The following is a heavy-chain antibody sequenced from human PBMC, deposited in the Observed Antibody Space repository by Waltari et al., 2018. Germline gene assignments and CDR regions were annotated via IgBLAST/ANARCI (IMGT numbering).Heavy chain of an antibody. CDR2: IKEDGGEK. J-gene: IGHJ6*02. CDR1: GFSFSSYW. D-gene: IGHD6-25*01. V-gene: IGHV3-7*01. CDR3: ASVQRRWSMDV. Sequence: EVQLVESGGGLVQSGDSLRLSCAASGFSFSSYWMNWVRQTPGKGLEWVANIKEDGGEKYYVDSVKGRFTISRDNAKNSLYLQMNSLRVEDTAVYFCASVQRRWSMDVWGQGTTVIVSS.